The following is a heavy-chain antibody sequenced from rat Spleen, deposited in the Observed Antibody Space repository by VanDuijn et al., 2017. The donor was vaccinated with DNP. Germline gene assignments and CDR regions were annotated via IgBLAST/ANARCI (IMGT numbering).Heavy chain of an antibody. CDR2: ITYDGSHT. Sequence: EVQLVESGGGLVQPGRSMKLSCAASGFTFSNYDMVWVRQAPKKGLEWVATITYDGSHTYYRDSVKGRFTISRDNAENTVYLQMNSLRSEDTATYYCANYNYYDGTYWGQGVMVTVSS. J-gene: IGHJ2*01. CDR1: GFTFSNYD. CDR3: ANYNYYDGTY. V-gene: IGHV5-7*01. D-gene: IGHD1-12*02.